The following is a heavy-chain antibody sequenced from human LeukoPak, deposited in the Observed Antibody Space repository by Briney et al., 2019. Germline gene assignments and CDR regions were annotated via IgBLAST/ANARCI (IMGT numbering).Heavy chain of an antibody. Sequence: PGGSLRLSCAASGFTFSSYSMNWVRQAPGKGLEWVSYISSSSSTIYYADSVKGRFTISRDNAKNSLYLQMNSLRAEDTAVYYCAKDPYYDILTGYPDYWGQGTLVTVSS. CDR2: ISSSSSTI. V-gene: IGHV3-48*01. CDR1: GFTFSSYS. CDR3: AKDPYYDILTGYPDY. D-gene: IGHD3-9*01. J-gene: IGHJ4*02.